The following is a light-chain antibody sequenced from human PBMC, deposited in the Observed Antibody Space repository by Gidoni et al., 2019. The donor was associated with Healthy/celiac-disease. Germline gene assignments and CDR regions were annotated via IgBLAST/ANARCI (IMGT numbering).Light chain of an antibody. V-gene: IGKV1-5*01. CDR2: DAS. Sequence: DIQMTQSPSTLSASVGDRVTITCRASQSISSWLAWYQQKPWKAPKLLIYDASSLESGVPSRFSGSGSGTEFTLTISSLQPADFATYYCQQYNSYSLTFXGXTKVEIK. CDR3: QQYNSYSLT. CDR1: QSISSW. J-gene: IGKJ4*01.